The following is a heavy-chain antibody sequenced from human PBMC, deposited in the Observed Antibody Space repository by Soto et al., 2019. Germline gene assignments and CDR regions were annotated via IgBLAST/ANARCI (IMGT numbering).Heavy chain of an antibody. V-gene: IGHV4-59*01. CDR2: IYYSGST. D-gene: IGHD3-9*01. J-gene: IGHJ3*02. Sequence: TLSLTCTVSGVSISSYYWNWIRQPPGKGLEWIGYIYYSGSTKYNPSLKSRTTISLDTSKNQFSLKLSSVTAADTAVYYCARPYDDVLTGYYWDTFESWGQRTMVTVSS. CDR1: GVSISSYY. CDR3: ARPYDDVLTGYYWDTFES.